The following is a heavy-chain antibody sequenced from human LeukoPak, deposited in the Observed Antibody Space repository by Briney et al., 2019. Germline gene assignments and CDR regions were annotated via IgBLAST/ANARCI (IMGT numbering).Heavy chain of an antibody. CDR3: ARRRHYYDSSGYYPIDY. V-gene: IGHV4-39*01. CDR1: GGPISSSSYY. D-gene: IGHD3-22*01. CDR2: IYYSGST. Sequence: SETLSLTCTVSGGPISSSSYYWGWIRQPPGKGLEWIGSIYYSGSTYYNPSLKSRVTISVDTSKNQFSLKLSSVTAADTAVYYCARRRHYYDSSGYYPIDYCGQGTLVTVSS. J-gene: IGHJ4*02.